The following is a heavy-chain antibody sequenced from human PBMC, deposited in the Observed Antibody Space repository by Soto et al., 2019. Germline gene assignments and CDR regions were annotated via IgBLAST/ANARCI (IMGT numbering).Heavy chain of an antibody. CDR2: IWYDGSNK. D-gene: IGHD1-26*01. CDR3: ARDAVGAKLDYYYYGMDV. J-gene: IGHJ6*02. CDR1: GFTFSSYG. V-gene: IGHV3-33*01. Sequence: GGSLRLSCAASGFTFSSYGMHWVRQAPGKGLEWVAVIWYDGSNKYYADSVKGRFTISRDNSKNTLYLQMNSLRAEDTAVYYCARDAVGAKLDYYYYGMDVWGQGTTVTVSS.